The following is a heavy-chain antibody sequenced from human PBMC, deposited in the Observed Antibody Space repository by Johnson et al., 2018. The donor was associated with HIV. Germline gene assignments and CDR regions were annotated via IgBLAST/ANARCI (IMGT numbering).Heavy chain of an antibody. J-gene: IGHJ3*02. D-gene: IGHD2-2*01. CDR3: TRDLEDMVVVPAAIGAFDI. Sequence: QVQLVESGGGVVQPGRSLRLSCAASGFTFSSYAMHWVRQAPGTGLAWVAVISYDGRNKYYEDSVKGRFTISRANSKNTLYLPMNSLRAEDTAVYYCTRDLEDMVVVPAAIGAFDIWGQGTMVTVSS. CDR2: ISYDGRNK. CDR1: GFTFSSYA. V-gene: IGHV3-30*04.